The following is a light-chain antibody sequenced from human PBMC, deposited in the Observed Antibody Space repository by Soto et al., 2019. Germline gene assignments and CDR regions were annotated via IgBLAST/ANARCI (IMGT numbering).Light chain of an antibody. CDR1: QGVSSH. J-gene: IGKJ1*01. Sequence: DIVMTQSPATLSESPGGRAIVSCRASQGVSSHVAWYQQRPGQAPRLLINAASIRATDTPDRISGSGSGTDFPRTISSLQSDDLAVYYCQQYNKWPWTFGQRTKVEI. V-gene: IGKV3-15*01. CDR3: QQYNKWPWT. CDR2: AAS.